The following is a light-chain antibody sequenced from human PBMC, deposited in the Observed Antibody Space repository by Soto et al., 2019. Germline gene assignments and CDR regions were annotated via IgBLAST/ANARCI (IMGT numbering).Light chain of an antibody. CDR2: KAS. Sequence: DIQMTQSPSTLSACVGDRVTTTCRARQTISSWLAWYQQKPWKAPKLLIYKASTLKSGVPSRFSGSGSGTEFTLTISSLQPDDFATYYCQHYNSYSEAFGQGTKVDIK. CDR3: QHYNSYSEA. CDR1: QTISSW. V-gene: IGKV1-5*03. J-gene: IGKJ1*01.